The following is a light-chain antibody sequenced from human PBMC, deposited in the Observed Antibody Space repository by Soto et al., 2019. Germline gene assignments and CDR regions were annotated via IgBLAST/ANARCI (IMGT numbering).Light chain of an antibody. CDR1: QSLNTY. V-gene: IGKV3-11*01. J-gene: IGKJ4*01. CDR2: DAS. CDR3: QQRSNWPSST. Sequence: EIVLTQSPATLSLSPRERATLSCRASQSLNTYLAWYQQKPGQAPRLLIYDASSRAPGIPARFSGSGSGTDFTLTISSLEPEDFAVYYCQQRSNWPSSTFGGGTKVEIK.